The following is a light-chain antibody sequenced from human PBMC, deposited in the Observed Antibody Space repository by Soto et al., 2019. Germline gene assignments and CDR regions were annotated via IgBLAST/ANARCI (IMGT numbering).Light chain of an antibody. V-gene: IGLV1-44*01. CDR2: SNN. J-gene: IGLJ2*01. CDR3: AAWDDSLNGVV. CDR1: SSNIGSNT. Sequence: QSVLTQPPSASGTPGQRVTISCSGSSSNIGSNTVNWYQQLPGTAPKLLIYSNNQRPSGVPDRFSGSKSGTSASLAISGLKSEDEADFYRAAWDDSLNGVVFGGGTKLTVL.